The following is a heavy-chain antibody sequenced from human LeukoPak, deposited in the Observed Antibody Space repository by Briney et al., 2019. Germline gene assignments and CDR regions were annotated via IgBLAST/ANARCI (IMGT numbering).Heavy chain of an antibody. CDR2: IYYSGST. V-gene: IGHV4-39*01. D-gene: IGHD6-13*01. J-gene: IGHJ4*02. CDR3: ARQDGAAAGTLLPQPYYFDY. CDR1: GGSISSSSYY. Sequence: SETLSLTCTVSGGSISSSSYYWGWIRQPPGKGLEWIGSIYYSGSTYYNPSLKSRVTISVDTSKNQFSLKLSSVTAADTAVYYCARQDGAAAGTLLPQPYYFDYWGQGTLVTVSS.